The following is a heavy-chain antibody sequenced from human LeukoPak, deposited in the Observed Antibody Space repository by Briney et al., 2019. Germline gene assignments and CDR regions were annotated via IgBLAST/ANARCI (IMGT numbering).Heavy chain of an antibody. CDR2: IYYSGST. CDR3: ARHPFQYPFDH. Sequence: ASETLSLTCTVSGGSISNDYWSWIRQPPGKGLEWIGYIYYSGSTNYNPSLKSRVTISVDTSKNQFSLKLSSVTAADTAVYYCARHPFQYPFDHWGQGTVVSVSS. D-gene: IGHD2/OR15-2a*01. V-gene: IGHV4-59*08. CDR1: GGSISNDY. J-gene: IGHJ5*02.